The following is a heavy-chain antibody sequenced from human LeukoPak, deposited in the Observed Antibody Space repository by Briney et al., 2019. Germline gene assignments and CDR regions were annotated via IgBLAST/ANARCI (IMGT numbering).Heavy chain of an antibody. D-gene: IGHD2-15*01. CDR1: GFTFSDYY. CDR3: AKVVVAATRRDYYFDY. CDR2: ISSRGSTI. V-gene: IGHV3-11*01. Sequence: GGSLRLSCAASGFTFSDYYMSWIRQAPGKGLEWVSYISSRGSTIYYADSVKGRFTISRDNAKNSLYLQMNSLRAEDTALYYCAKVVVAATRRDYYFDYWGQGTLVTVSS. J-gene: IGHJ4*02.